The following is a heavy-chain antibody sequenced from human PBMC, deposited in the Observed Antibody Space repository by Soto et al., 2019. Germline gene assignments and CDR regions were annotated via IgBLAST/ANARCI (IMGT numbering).Heavy chain of an antibody. CDR3: ARDRYCSGGSCYYYWFDH. D-gene: IGHD2-15*01. CDR1: GGTFSSYA. CDR2: IIPIFGTA. J-gene: IGHJ5*02. V-gene: IGHV1-69*13. Sequence: ASVKVSCKASGGTFSSYAISWVRQAPGQGLEWMGRIIPIFGTANYAQKFQGRVTITADESTSTAYMELSSLRSEDTAVYYCARDRYCSGGSCYYYWFDHWGRGTLVTVSS.